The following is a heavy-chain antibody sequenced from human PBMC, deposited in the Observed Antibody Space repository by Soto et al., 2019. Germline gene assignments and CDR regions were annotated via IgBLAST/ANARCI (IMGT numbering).Heavy chain of an antibody. CDR2: IWYDGSNK. J-gene: IGHJ4*02. V-gene: IGHV3-33*01. Sequence: QVQLVESGGGVVQPGRSLRLSCAASGFTFSSYGMHWVRQAPGKGLEWVAVIWYDGSNKYYADSVKGRFTISRDNSKNTLYLQMNSLRAEDTAVYYCAREVRGYSGLCDYWGQGTLVTVSS. D-gene: IGHD5-12*01. CDR1: GFTFSSYG. CDR3: AREVRGYSGLCDY.